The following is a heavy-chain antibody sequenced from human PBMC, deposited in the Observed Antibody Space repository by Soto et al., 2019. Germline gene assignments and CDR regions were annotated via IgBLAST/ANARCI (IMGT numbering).Heavy chain of an antibody. CDR2: IYPGDSDT. CDR1: GYSFTSYW. Sequence: RGESLKISCKGSGYSFTSYWIGSVRQMPRKGLEWMGIIYPGDSDTRYSPSFQGQVTISADKSISTAYLQMNSLKTEDTAVYYCTTDRPLRGFYYYYGMDVWGQGTTVTVSS. CDR3: TTDRPLRGFYYYYGMDV. V-gene: IGHV5-51*01. J-gene: IGHJ6*02. D-gene: IGHD3-10*01.